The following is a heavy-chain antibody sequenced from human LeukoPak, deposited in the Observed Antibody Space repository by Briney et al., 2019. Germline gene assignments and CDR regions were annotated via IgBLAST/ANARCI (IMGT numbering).Heavy chain of an antibody. D-gene: IGHD3-10*01. Sequence: ASVKVSCKASGYTFTSYGISWVRQAPGQGLEWMGWVSAYNGNTNYAQKLQGRVTMTTGTSTSTAYMELRSLRSDDTAVYYCARDTRAPNYYGSGSPEYFQHWGQGTLVTVSS. V-gene: IGHV1-18*01. CDR1: GYTFTSYG. J-gene: IGHJ1*01. CDR3: ARDTRAPNYYGSGSPEYFQH. CDR2: VSAYNGNT.